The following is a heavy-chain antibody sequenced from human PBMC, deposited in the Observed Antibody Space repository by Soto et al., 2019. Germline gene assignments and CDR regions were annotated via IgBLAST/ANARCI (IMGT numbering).Heavy chain of an antibody. CDR3: ERGRGDYENWNFDL. J-gene: IGHJ2*01. Sequence: EVQLVESGDALVQPGGSLRVSCEGSGFTFSTYGMHWVRQAPGKGLEFVSSTSGSGRRTSYADSVKGRFIISRDNSKNTLYLQMGSLRIEDTGVYYCERGRGDYENWNFDLWGRGSLVTVSS. V-gene: IGHV3-64*02. CDR2: TSGSGRRT. D-gene: IGHD4-17*01. CDR1: GFTFSTYG.